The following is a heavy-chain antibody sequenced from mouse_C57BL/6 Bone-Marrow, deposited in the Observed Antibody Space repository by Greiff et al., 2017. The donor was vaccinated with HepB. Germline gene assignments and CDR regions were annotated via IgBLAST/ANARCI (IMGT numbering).Heavy chain of an antibody. J-gene: IGHJ3*01. V-gene: IGHV1-50*01. CDR3: ARLEYDYVDWFAY. Sequence: QVQLQQPGAELVKPGASVKLSCKASGYTFTSYWMQWVKQRPGQGLEWIGEIDPSDSYTNYNQKFKGKATLTVDTSSSTAYMQLSSLTYEDSAVYYCARLEYDYVDWFAYWGQGTLVTVSA. CDR2: IDPSDSYT. D-gene: IGHD2-4*01. CDR1: GYTFTSYW.